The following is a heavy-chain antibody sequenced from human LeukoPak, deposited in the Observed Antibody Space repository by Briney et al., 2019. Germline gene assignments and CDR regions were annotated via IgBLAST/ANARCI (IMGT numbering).Heavy chain of an antibody. J-gene: IGHJ1*01. Sequence: SETLSLTCAVYGGSFTGYYWDWIRQPPGKGLEWIGEINHSGSTNYNPSLKSRVTISVDTSKNQFSLKLSSVTAADTAVYYCARGYGPFQHWGQGTLVTVSS. CDR3: ARGYGPFQH. D-gene: IGHD3-10*01. CDR2: INHSGST. V-gene: IGHV4-34*01. CDR1: GGSFTGYY.